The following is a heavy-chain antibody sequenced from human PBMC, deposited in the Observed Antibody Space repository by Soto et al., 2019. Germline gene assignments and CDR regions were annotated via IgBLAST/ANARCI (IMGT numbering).Heavy chain of an antibody. CDR2: IIPLFRTV. CDR1: GDIFSSYA. Sequence: SVKVSCKTSGDIFSSYAISWVRQAPGQGLEWMGGIIPLFRTVNYAQTFQGRLTITADESTSTAYMKLRSLTSEDTAVYYCVPLQPSTIVGRPGVDVWGQGTPVTVSS. V-gene: IGHV1-69*13. D-gene: IGHD6-6*01. J-gene: IGHJ6*02. CDR3: VPLQPSTIVGRPGVDV.